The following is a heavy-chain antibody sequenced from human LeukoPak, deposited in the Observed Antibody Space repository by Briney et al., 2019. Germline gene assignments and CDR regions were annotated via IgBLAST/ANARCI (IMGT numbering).Heavy chain of an antibody. Sequence: SVKVSCKASGGTFSSYAISWVRQAPGRGLEWMGGIIPIFGTANYAQKFQGRVTITTDESTSTAYMELSSLRSEDTAVYYCARAVGAYSYGTRYYFDYWGQGTLVTVSS. CDR2: IIPIFGTA. CDR3: ARAVGAYSYGTRYYFDY. V-gene: IGHV1-69*05. J-gene: IGHJ4*02. CDR1: GGTFSSYA. D-gene: IGHD5-18*01.